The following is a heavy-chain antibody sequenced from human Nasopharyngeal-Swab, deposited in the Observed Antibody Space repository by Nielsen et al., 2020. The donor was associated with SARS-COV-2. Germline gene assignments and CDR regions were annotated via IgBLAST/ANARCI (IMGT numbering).Heavy chain of an antibody. D-gene: IGHD2-2*01. CDR1: GGSVSSGSYY. CDR2: IYYSGST. J-gene: IGHJ3*02. Sequence: SETLSLTCTVSGGSVSSGSYYWSWIWQPPGKGLEWIGYIYYSGSTNYNPSLKSRVTISVDTSKNQFSLKLSSVTAADTAVYYCARDPLVPAASDAFDIWGQGTMVTVSS. CDR3: ARDPLVPAASDAFDI. V-gene: IGHV4-61*01.